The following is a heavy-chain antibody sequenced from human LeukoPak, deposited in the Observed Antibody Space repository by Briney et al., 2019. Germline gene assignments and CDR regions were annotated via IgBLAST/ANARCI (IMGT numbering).Heavy chain of an antibody. Sequence: SETLSLTCAVSGDAIDSRNWWSWVRQPPGKGLEWMAEIYYNENTNYNPSLKSRVTISVDRSKSQFSMKLTSVTAADTAVYFCARDPVAAVGTAFDYWGQGILVTVSS. CDR2: IYYNENT. CDR1: GDAIDSRNW. J-gene: IGHJ4*02. CDR3: ARDPVAAVGTAFDY. D-gene: IGHD6-13*01. V-gene: IGHV4-4*02.